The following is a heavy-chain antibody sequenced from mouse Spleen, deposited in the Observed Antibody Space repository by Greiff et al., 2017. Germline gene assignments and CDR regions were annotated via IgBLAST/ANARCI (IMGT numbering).Heavy chain of an antibody. Sequence: VQLQQSGAELVRPGASVTLSCKASGYTFTDYEMHWVKQTPVHGLEWIGAIDPETGGTAYNQKFKGKAILTADKSSSTAYMELRSLTSEDSAVYYCTRGHHGDYAMDYWGQGTSVTVSS. CDR1: GYTFTDYE. D-gene: IGHD3-1*01. J-gene: IGHJ4*01. V-gene: IGHV1-15*01. CDR2: IDPETGGT. CDR3: TRGHHGDYAMDY.